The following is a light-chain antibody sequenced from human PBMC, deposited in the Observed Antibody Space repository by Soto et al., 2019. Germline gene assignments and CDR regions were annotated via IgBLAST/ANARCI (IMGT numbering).Light chain of an antibody. CDR2: GAS. CDR3: HQTFSAPWT. J-gene: IGKJ1*01. Sequence: DIQMTQSPSSLSASIGDRVTITCRASEIISRFLNWYQQKPGQAPKVLIYGASSLQSGVPSRFTGSGYGTDFTLTISSLQPEDFATYYCHQTFSAPWTFGQGTKVEIK. V-gene: IGKV1-39*01. CDR1: EIISRF.